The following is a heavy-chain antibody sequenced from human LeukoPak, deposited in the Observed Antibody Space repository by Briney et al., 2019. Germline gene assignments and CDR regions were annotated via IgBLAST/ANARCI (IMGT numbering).Heavy chain of an antibody. CDR1: GGSFSNYY. J-gene: IGHJ6*03. V-gene: IGHV4-34*01. Sequence: PSETLSLTCAVCGGSFSNYYWSWIRQPPGKGLEWIGEINHGGTTKYNPSLKSRVTISVDTSKKQFSLKLSSVTAADTAVYYCARGVIAITMVRGVRRYYYMDVWGKGTTVTVSS. D-gene: IGHD3-10*01. CDR2: INHGGTT. CDR3: ARGVIAITMVRGVRRYYYMDV.